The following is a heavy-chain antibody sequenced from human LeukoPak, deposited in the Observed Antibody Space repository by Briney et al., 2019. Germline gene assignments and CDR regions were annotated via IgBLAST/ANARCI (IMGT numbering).Heavy chain of an antibody. CDR1: GFTFSSYG. V-gene: IGHV3-30*03. CDR3: ARVGEDCSSTSCYIEYFHR. CDR2: ISYDGSNK. D-gene: IGHD2-2*02. Sequence: PGGSLRLSCAASGFTFSSYGMHWVRQAPGKGLEWVAVISYDGSNKYYADSVKGRFTISRDNAKNSLYLQMNSLRAEDTAVYYCARVGEDCSSTSCYIEYFHRWGQGTLVTVSS. J-gene: IGHJ1*01.